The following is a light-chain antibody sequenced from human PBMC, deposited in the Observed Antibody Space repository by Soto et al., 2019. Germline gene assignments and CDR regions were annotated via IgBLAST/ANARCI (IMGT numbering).Light chain of an antibody. CDR2: DAS. Sequence: DLPMTQSPSTLSASVGARVTITCRASQSISSWLAWYQQKPGKAPKLLIYDASSLESGFPSRFSGSASGTEFTLTISCLQPDDFATYYCQQYNTYPWTFGHGTKVEIK. V-gene: IGKV1-5*01. CDR3: QQYNTYPWT. J-gene: IGKJ1*01. CDR1: QSISSW.